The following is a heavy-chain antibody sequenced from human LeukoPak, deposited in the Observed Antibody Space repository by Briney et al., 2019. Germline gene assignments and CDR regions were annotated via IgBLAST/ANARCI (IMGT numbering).Heavy chain of an antibody. D-gene: IGHD2-2*01. V-gene: IGHV1-18*01. J-gene: IGHJ4*02. CDR3: ARGLLYCSSTSCYGSFDY. CDR1: GYTFINYG. CDR2: ITAYNGNT. Sequence: ASVTVSFRASGYTFINYGVNWVRQAPGQGLEWVGWITAYNGNTNYSQKFQDRATMTTDTSTSTAYMELSSLRSEDTAVYYCARGLLYCSSTSCYGSFDYWGQGTLVTV.